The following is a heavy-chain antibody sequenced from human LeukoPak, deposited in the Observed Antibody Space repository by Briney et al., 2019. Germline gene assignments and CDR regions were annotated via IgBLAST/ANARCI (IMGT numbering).Heavy chain of an antibody. CDR2: IYYSGST. D-gene: IGHD3-10*01. CDR1: GGSISSYY. V-gene: IGHV4-59*01. CDR3: ARRGGSGRSFDY. J-gene: IGHJ4*02. Sequence: SETLSLTCTVSGGSISSYYWIWLRQPPGKGLEWIGYIYYSGSTNYNPSLKSRVTISVDTSKNQFSLKLTSVTAADTAVYYCARRGGSGRSFDYWGQGALVTVSS.